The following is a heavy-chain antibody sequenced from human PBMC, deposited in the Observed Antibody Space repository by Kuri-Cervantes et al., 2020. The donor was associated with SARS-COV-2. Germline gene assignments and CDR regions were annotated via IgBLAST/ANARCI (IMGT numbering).Heavy chain of an antibody. J-gene: IGHJ4*02. CDR2: IYHSGST. CDR3: VRSVGGGSYDPVEFDYFDY. D-gene: IGHD1-26*01. V-gene: IGHV4-38-2*01. Sequence: SETLSLTCAVSGYSISSGYYWGWIRQPPGKGLEWIGSIYHSGSTYYNPSLKSRVTISVDTSKNQFSLKLSSVTAADTAVYYCVRSVGGGSYDPVEFDYFDYWGQGTLVTVSS. CDR1: GYSISSGYY.